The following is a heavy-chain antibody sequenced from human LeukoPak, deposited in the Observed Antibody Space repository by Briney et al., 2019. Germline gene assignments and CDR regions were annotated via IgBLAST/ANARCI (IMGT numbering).Heavy chain of an antibody. V-gene: IGHV4-34*01. CDR1: GGSFSGYY. D-gene: IGHD4-23*01. CDR3: ARDPPSYGGFDY. CDR2: INHSGST. J-gene: IGHJ4*02. Sequence: SETLSLTCAVYGGSFSGYYWSWIRQPPGKGLEWIGEINHSGSTNYNPSLKSRVTISVDTSKNQFSLKLSSVTAADTAVYYCARDPPSYGGFDYWGQGTLVTVSS.